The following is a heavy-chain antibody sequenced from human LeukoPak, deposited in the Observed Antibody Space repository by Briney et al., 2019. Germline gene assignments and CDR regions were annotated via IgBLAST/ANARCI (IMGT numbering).Heavy chain of an antibody. CDR1: GYTFTDYY. CDR3: ARANFLYCSSTTCLFDY. D-gene: IGHD2-2*01. Sequence: ASVKVSCKASGYTFTDYYLHWVRQAPGQGLEWMGWINPNSGDTNYAQNFQGRVTMTRDTSISTAHMEMSRLRSDDTAVYYCARANFLYCSSTTCLFDYWGQGTLVTVSS. J-gene: IGHJ4*02. CDR2: INPNSGDT. V-gene: IGHV1-2*02.